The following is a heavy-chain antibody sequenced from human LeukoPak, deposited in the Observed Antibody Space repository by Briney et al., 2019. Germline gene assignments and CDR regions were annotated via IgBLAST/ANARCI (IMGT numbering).Heavy chain of an antibody. D-gene: IGHD6-13*01. CDR3: ARDLFESHWYAAGTNWFDP. J-gene: IGHJ5*02. CDR2: ISAYNGNT. CDR1: GYTFTSYG. V-gene: IGHV1-18*01. Sequence: ASVKVFCKASGYTFTSYGISWVRQAPGQGLEWMGWISAYNGNTNYAQKLQGRVTMTTDTSTSTAYMELRSLRSDDTAVYYCARDLFESHWYAAGTNWFDPWGQGTLVTVSS.